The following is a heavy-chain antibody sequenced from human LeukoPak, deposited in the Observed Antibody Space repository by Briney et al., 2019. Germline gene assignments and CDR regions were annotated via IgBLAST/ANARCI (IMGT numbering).Heavy chain of an antibody. CDR1: GFTFSSYS. Sequence: GGSLRLSCAASGFTFSSYSMNWVRQAPGKGLEWVSSISSSSSYIYYADSVKGRFTISRDNAKNSLYLQMNSLRAEDTAVYYCARESIAAAGIIDYWGQGTLVTVSS. D-gene: IGHD6-13*01. J-gene: IGHJ4*02. CDR3: ARESIAAAGIIDY. V-gene: IGHV3-21*01. CDR2: ISSSSSYI.